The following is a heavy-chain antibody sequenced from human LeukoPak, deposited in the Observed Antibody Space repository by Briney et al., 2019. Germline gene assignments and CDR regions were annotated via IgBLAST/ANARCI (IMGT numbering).Heavy chain of an antibody. CDR1: GYTFTGYY. CDR2: INPNSGGT. V-gene: IGHV1-2*02. CDR3: ARARIVVVSAATD. Sequence: ASVKVSCKASGYTFTGYYMHWVRQAPGQGLEWMGLINPNSGGTNYAQKFQGRVTMTRDTSISTAYMELSRLRSDDTAVYYCARARIVVVSAATDWGQGTLVTVSS. J-gene: IGHJ4*02. D-gene: IGHD2-2*01.